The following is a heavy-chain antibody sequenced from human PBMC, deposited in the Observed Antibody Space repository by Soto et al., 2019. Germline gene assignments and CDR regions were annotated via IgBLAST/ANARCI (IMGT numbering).Heavy chain of an antibody. Sequence: QVRLVQSGAEVKKPGASVTVSCKASGYTFTSYGLSWVRQAPGPGLEWMGWISAYNGNTNYAQKLQGRVTMTTDTARSTAYMELRSLRSDDTAVYYCARGAHSGYDYSHYYYYMDVWGKGTTVTVSS. CDR1: GYTFTSYG. J-gene: IGHJ6*03. CDR3: ARGAHSGYDYSHYYYYMDV. CDR2: ISAYNGNT. D-gene: IGHD5-12*01. V-gene: IGHV1-18*01.